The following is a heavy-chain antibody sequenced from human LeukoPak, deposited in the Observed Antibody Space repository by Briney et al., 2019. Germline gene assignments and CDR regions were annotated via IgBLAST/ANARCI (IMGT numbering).Heavy chain of an antibody. CDR2: IQYDGSNE. V-gene: IGHV3-30*02. Sequence: PGGSLRLSCAASAFIFRSYGMHWVRQAPGKGLEWVAYIQYDGSNEQYADSVKGRFSISRDSSKNILYLQMNSLRAEDTAVYYCARVQTANWETSVCDAFDMWGRGTMVTVSS. CDR1: AFIFRSYG. CDR3: ARVQTANWETSVCDAFDM. J-gene: IGHJ3*02. D-gene: IGHD7-27*01.